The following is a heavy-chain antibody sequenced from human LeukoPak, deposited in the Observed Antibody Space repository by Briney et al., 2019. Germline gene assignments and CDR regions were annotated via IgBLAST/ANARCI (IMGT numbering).Heavy chain of an antibody. CDR3: ARDSSSHYYFDY. D-gene: IGHD2-2*01. J-gene: IGHJ4*02. Sequence: GGSLRLSCVASGFTISSNHMNWVRQAPGKGLEWVSIIYSGGTTTYYADPVKGRFTISRDNSMNTLYLLMNSLRADDTAVYYCARDSSSHYYFDYWGQGTLVTVSS. V-gene: IGHV3-53*01. CDR1: GFTISSNH. CDR2: IYSGGTTT.